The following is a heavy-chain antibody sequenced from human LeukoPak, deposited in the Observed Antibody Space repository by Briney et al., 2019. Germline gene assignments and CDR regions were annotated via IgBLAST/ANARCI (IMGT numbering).Heavy chain of an antibody. CDR3: ARGDYNILTGYLYYFDY. V-gene: IGHV4-59*08. J-gene: IGHJ4*02. D-gene: IGHD3-9*01. Sequence: SETLSLTCTVSGGSISSYYWSWIRQPPGKGLEWIGYIYYRGSTNYNPSLKSRVTISVDTSKNQFSLKLSSVTAADTAVYYCARGDYNILTGYLYYFDYWGQGTLVTVSS. CDR1: GGSISSYY. CDR2: IYYRGST.